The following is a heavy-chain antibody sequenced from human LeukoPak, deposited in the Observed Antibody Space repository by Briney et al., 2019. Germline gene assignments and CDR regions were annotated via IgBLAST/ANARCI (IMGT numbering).Heavy chain of an antibody. Sequence: SETLSLTCAVYGGSFSGYCWSWIRQPPGKGLEWIGEINHSGSTNYNPSLKSRVTISVDTSKNQFSLKLSSVTAADTAVYYCARGIVLTRFLEWLPAPYYFDYWGQGTLVTVSS. V-gene: IGHV4-34*01. D-gene: IGHD3-3*01. CDR1: GGSFSGYC. CDR3: ARGIVLTRFLEWLPAPYYFDY. CDR2: INHSGST. J-gene: IGHJ4*02.